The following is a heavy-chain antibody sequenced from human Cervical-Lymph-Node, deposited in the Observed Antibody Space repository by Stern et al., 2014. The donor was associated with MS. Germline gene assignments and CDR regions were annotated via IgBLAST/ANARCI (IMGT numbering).Heavy chain of an antibody. CDR1: GYTFSDFY. Sequence: QDQLVQSGAEVKKPGASVKVSCKVSGYTFSDFYMHWVRQAPGQGLEWMGRINPKSGGTNYAQQFQGRVTMTRDTSINTAYMELSRLTSDDTAVYYCARLLFGEVTASWGQGTLVAVSS. CDR2: INPKSGGT. D-gene: IGHD3-3*01. CDR3: ARLLFGEVTAS. V-gene: IGHV1-2*06. J-gene: IGHJ1*01.